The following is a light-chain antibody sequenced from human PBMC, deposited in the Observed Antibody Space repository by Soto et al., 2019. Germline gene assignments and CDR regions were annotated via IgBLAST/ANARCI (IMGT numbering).Light chain of an antibody. J-gene: IGKJ4*01. CDR2: DAS. V-gene: IGKV1-13*02. CDR3: QNFRSSAIS. Sequence: AIQLPQSPSSLSASVGESLSITCRASQGIGSALAWYQLKPGAAPALLIYDASTLESGVPSRFSGSRSGADFTLTISSLQPEDFATYYCQNFRSSAISFGGGTKVDIK. CDR1: QGIGSA.